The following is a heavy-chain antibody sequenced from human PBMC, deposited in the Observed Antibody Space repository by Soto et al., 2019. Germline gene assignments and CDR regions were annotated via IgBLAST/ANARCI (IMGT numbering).Heavy chain of an antibody. CDR2: IYATGDT. CDR3: VRDGTKNLRDRFEP. D-gene: IGHD1-26*01. V-gene: IGHV4-4*07. Sequence: SETLSLTCNFSGASLSRYYWSCIRHPPGKGLEWIGRIYATGDTDYNPSLKSRISMSVDMSKKQFSLTLRSVTAADTAIYYCVRDGTKNLRDRFEPWGRGILVTVSS. J-gene: IGHJ5*02. CDR1: GASLSRYY.